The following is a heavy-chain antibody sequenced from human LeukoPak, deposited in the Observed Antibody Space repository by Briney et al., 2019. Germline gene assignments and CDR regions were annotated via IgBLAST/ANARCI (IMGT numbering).Heavy chain of an antibody. CDR3: ARGPYGASDY. Sequence: SETLSLTCAVYGGSFSGYYWSWIRQPPGKGLEWIGEINHSGSTNYNPSLKSRVTISVDTSKNQFSLKLSSVTAADTAVYYCARGPYGASDYWGQGTLVTVSS. J-gene: IGHJ4*02. D-gene: IGHD4-17*01. CDR1: GGSFSGYY. CDR2: INHSGST. V-gene: IGHV4-34*01.